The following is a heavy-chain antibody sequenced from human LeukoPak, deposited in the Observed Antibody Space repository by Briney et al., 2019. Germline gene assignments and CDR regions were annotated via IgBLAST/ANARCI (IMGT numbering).Heavy chain of an antibody. J-gene: IGHJ5*02. V-gene: IGHV1-69*04. CDR1: GGTFSSYA. CDR2: IIPILGIA. CDR3: ARETPDSSGYYYSWFDP. D-gene: IGHD3-22*01. Sequence: SVKVSCKASGGTFSSYAISWVRQAPGQGLEWMGRIIPILGIANYAQKFQGRVTITADKSTSTVYMELSSLRSEDTAVYYCARETPDSSGYYYSWFDPWGQGTLVTVSS.